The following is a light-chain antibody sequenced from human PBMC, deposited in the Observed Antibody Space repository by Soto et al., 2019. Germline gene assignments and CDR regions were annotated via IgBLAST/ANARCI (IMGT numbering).Light chain of an antibody. CDR2: GAS. V-gene: IGKV3-15*01. CDR3: QQYGSSPWT. Sequence: EIVMTQSPTTLSVSPGERATLSCRASQSVSTNLAWYQQKPGQVPSLLIYGASTRASGIPARFSGSGSGTEFTLTIGSLQSEDFAVYYCQQYGSSPWTFGQGTRLENK. J-gene: IGKJ5*01. CDR1: QSVSTN.